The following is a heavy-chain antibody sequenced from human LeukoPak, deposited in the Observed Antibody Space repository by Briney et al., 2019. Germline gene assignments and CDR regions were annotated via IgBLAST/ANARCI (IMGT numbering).Heavy chain of an antibody. D-gene: IGHD2-15*01. CDR3: ARSSNCSGGSCYYYYMDV. Sequence: SETLSLTCAVYGGSFSGYYWSWIRQPPGKGLEWIGYIYYSGSTNYNPSLKSRVTISVDTSKNQFSLKLSSVTAADTAVYYCARSSNCSGGSCYYYYMDVWGKGTTVTVSS. J-gene: IGHJ6*03. CDR2: IYYSGST. V-gene: IGHV4-59*01. CDR1: GGSFSGYY.